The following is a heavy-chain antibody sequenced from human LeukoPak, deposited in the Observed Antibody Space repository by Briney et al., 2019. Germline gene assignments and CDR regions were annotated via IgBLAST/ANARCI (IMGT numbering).Heavy chain of an antibody. J-gene: IGHJ4*02. CDR1: GGSISSYY. D-gene: IGHD3-10*01. CDR3: ARLVLYYGSGSYYYFDY. V-gene: IGHV4-59*08. Sequence: PSETLSLTCTVSGGSISSYYWSWIRQPPGKGLEWIGYIYYSRSTNYNPSLKSRVTISVDTSKNQFSLKLSSVTAADTAVYYCARLVLYYGSGSYYYFDYWGQGTLVTVSS. CDR2: IYYSRST.